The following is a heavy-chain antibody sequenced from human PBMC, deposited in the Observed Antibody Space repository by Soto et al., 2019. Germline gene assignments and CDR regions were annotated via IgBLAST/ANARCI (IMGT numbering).Heavy chain of an antibody. J-gene: IGHJ5*01. CDR1: GSPFTVYY. V-gene: IGHV1-2*02. D-gene: IGHD2-15*01. Sequence: ASEEASSKTSGSPFTVYYIHWVRQAPGQGLQWVGWINPKTGATNFAQRYLGRVTMTRDTSITTAYMDLSRLTSEVTAPFYCAKAYGGSAQPSHWF. CDR2: INPKTGAT. CDR3: AKAYGGSAQPSHWF.